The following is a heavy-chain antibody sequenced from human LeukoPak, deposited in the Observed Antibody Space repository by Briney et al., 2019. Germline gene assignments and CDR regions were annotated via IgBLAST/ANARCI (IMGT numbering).Heavy chain of an antibody. CDR2: ISASNGNT. V-gene: IGHV1-18*01. CDR3: ARDGDYYFDY. Sequence: WVSVKVSCKASGYTLTSYAISWVRQAPGQGLEWMGWISASNGNTNYAQNLQGRDTMTADTSTSTAYMELRSLRSDDTAVYYCARDGDYYFDYWGHGTLVTVSS. CDR1: GYTLTSYA. J-gene: IGHJ4*01.